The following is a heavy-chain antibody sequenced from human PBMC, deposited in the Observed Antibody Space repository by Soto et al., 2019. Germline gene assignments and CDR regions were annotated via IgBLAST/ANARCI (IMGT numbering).Heavy chain of an antibody. V-gene: IGHV1-69*06. Sequence: ASVKVSCKASGGTFSSYAISWVRQAPGQGLEWMGGIIPIFGTANYAQKFQGRVTITADKSTSTAYMELSSLRSEDTAVYYCARVVPGAEAWFGPWGQGTPVTVSS. CDR1: GGTFSSYA. J-gene: IGHJ5*02. CDR2: IIPIFGTA. CDR3: ARVVPGAEAWFGP. D-gene: IGHD2-2*01.